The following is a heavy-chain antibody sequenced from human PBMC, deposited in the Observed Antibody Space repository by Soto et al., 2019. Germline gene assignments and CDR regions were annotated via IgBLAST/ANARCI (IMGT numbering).Heavy chain of an antibody. CDR1: GYTLTELS. Sequence: GASVKVSCEVSGYTLTELSMHWVRQAPGKGLEWMGGFDPEDGETIYAQKFQGRVTMTEDTSTDTAYMELSSLRSEDAAVYYCATDRHGSGSYDYWGQGTLVTVSS. D-gene: IGHD1-26*01. J-gene: IGHJ4*02. V-gene: IGHV1-24*01. CDR2: FDPEDGET. CDR3: ATDRHGSGSYDY.